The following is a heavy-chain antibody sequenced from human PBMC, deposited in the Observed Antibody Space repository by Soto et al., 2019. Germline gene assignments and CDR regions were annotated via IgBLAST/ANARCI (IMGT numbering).Heavy chain of an antibody. CDR3: ARGVTERHAIDV. V-gene: IGHV4-39*07. J-gene: IGHJ6*02. CDR1: GGSISGSYYY. Sequence: SETLSLTCAVSGGSISGSYYYWGWLRQSPGKGPEWIGEIYQTGSTNFNPSLRSRVTLSLDKSKNQLSLTLRAVTAADTAVYYCARGVTERHAIDVWGQGTTVTVSS. CDR2: IYQTGST. D-gene: IGHD4-4*01.